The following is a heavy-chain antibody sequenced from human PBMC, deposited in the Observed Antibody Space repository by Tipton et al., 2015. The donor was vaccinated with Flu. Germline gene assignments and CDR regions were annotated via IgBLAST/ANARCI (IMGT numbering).Heavy chain of an antibody. J-gene: IGHJ4*02. V-gene: IGHV3-48*03. CDR2: ISSSGSTI. Sequence: TASGFTFSSYEMNWVRQAPGKGLEWVSYISSSGSTIYYADSVKGRFTISRDNAKNSLYLQMNSLRAEDTAVYYCARGSYYDFWSGYRAFDYWGQGTLVTVSS. CDR1: GFTFSSYE. CDR3: ARGSYYDFWSGYRAFDY. D-gene: IGHD3-3*01.